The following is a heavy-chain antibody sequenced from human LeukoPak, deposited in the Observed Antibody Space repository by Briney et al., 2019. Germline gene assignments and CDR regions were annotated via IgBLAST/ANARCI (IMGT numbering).Heavy chain of an antibody. CDR2: IYRGDSET. V-gene: IGHV5-51*01. Sequence: HGASLKISCTASVYSITSHWIGWGRPLPEKVQEMMGIIYRGDSETRYSASFQGKVTLSADESISIANLQWSSLKALDTAMYYCAGRYYYDSSGYYLAHDAFDIWGQGTMVTVSS. CDR1: VYSITSHW. J-gene: IGHJ3*02. D-gene: IGHD3-22*01. CDR3: AGRYYYDSSGYYLAHDAFDI.